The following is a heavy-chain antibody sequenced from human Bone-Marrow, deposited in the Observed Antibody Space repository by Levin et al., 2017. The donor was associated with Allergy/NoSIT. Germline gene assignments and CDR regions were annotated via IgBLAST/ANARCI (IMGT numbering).Heavy chain of an antibody. D-gene: IGHD6-6*01. Sequence: ETLSLTCAASGFTFSSYWMSWVRQAPGKGLEWVANIKQDGSEKYYVDSVKGRFTISRDNAKNSLYLQMNSLRAEDTAVYYCARDQALIAARRDLDYWGQGTLVTVSS. V-gene: IGHV3-7*01. J-gene: IGHJ4*02. CDR3: ARDQALIAARRDLDY. CDR2: IKQDGSEK. CDR1: GFTFSSYW.